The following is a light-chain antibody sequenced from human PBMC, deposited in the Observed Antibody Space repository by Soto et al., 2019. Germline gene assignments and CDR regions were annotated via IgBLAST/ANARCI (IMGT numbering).Light chain of an antibody. CDR1: QIISTH. Sequence: DIQLTQSPSSLSAPVGDRVTITCRASQIISTHLNWYQQKPGKAPKVVIYAASSLQSGVPSRFSGSGSGTDFTLTISSLQPEDFATYYCQQSYSVPFTFGPGNKVDIK. V-gene: IGKV1-39*01. CDR2: AAS. J-gene: IGKJ3*01. CDR3: QQSYSVPFT.